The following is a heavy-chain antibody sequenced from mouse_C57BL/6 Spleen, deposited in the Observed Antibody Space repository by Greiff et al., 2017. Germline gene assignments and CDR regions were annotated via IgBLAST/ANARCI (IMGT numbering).Heavy chain of an antibody. CDR1: GYTFTSYW. CDR2: INPSNGGT. Sequence: VQLQQSGTELVKPGASVKLSCKASGYTFTSYWMHWVKQRPGQGLEWIGNINPSNGGTNYNEKFKSKATLTVDKSSSTAYMQLSSLTSEDSAVYYCAREGDYEYWYFDVWGTGTTVTVSS. J-gene: IGHJ1*03. CDR3: AREGDYEYWYFDV. D-gene: IGHD2-3*01. V-gene: IGHV1-53*01.